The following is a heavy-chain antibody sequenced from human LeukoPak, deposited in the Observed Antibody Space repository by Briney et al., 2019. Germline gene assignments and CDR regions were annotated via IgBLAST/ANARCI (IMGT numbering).Heavy chain of an antibody. D-gene: IGHD2-2*01. CDR3: ARYGRAIGYCSSTSCSSPFDP. V-gene: IGHV4-4*09. Sequence: PSETLSLTCTVSGGSISSYYWSWIRQPPGKGLEWIGYIYTSGSTNYNPSLKSRVTISVDTSKNQFSLKLSSVTAADTAVYYCARYGRAIGYCSSTSCSSPFDPWGQGTLVTVSS. CDR1: GGSISSYY. CDR2: IYTSGST. J-gene: IGHJ5*02.